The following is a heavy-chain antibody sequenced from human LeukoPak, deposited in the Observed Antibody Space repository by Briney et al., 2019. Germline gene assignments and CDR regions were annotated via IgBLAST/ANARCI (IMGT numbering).Heavy chain of an antibody. CDR2: ISGSGGST. D-gene: IGHD2-15*01. J-gene: IGHJ4*02. CDR3: AKFKSGVVVKNYLDL. Sequence: SGGSLRLSCAASGFTFSSYAMSWVRQAPGKGLEWVSAISGSGGSTYYADSVKGRFTISRDNSKNTLYLEMNSLRAEDTAVYYCAKFKSGVVVKNYLDLWGQGTLVTVSS. V-gene: IGHV3-23*01. CDR1: GFTFSSYA.